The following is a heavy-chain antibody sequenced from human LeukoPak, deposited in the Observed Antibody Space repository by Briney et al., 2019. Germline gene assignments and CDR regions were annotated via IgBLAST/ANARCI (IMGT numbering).Heavy chain of an antibody. CDR3: ARGASVVAGNDNAFDI. J-gene: IGHJ3*02. D-gene: IGHD6-19*01. CDR2: ISTSSSYI. CDR1: GFTFSDYG. Sequence: PGGSLRLSCAAAGFTFSDYGMNWVRQAPGKGLEWVSSISTSSSYIYYADSVKGRFTISRDNAKKSLYLQMNSLRADDTAVYYCARGASVVAGNDNAFDIWGQGTMVTVSS. V-gene: IGHV3-21*01.